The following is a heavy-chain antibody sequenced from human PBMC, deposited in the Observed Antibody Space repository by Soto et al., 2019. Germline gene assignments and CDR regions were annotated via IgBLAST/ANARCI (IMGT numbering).Heavy chain of an antibody. CDR3: AKDISGYDWEFIFDY. CDR2: ISWNSGSI. V-gene: IGHV3-9*01. D-gene: IGHD5-12*01. Sequence: GGSLRLSCAASGFTFDDYAMHWVRQAPGKGLEWVSGISWNSGSIGYADSVKGRFTISRDNAKNSLYLQMNSLRAEDTALYYCAKDISGYDWEFIFDYWGQGTLVTVSS. CDR1: GFTFDDYA. J-gene: IGHJ4*02.